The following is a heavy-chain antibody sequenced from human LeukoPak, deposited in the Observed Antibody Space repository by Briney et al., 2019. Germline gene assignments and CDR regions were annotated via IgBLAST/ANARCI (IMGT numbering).Heavy chain of an antibody. CDR2: INARGDT. CDR1: GWSFNDYY. V-gene: IGHV4-34*01. CDR3: ARGQVPAARGYNWFDP. J-gene: IGHJ5*02. D-gene: IGHD2-2*01. Sequence: KPSETLSLTCAVYGWSFNDYYWNWIRQPPGKGLEWIGEINARGDTNYNPSLKRRVTISVDTSKKQFSLRLTSMIAADTALYYCARGQVPAARGYNWFDPWGQGTLVTVSS.